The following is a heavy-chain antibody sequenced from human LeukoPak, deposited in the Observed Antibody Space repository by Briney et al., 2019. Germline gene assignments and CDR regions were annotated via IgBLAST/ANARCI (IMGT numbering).Heavy chain of an antibody. CDR2: MNPNSGNT. D-gene: IGHD2-15*01. Sequence: GASVKVSCKASGYTFTSYDINWVRQATGQGLEWMGWMNPNSGNTGYAQKFQGRATMTRNTSISTAYMELSSLRSEDTAVYYCARRLGYCGDGSCYSLNYWGQGTLVTVSS. CDR1: GYTFTSYD. V-gene: IGHV1-8*01. CDR3: ARRLGYCGDGSCYSLNY. J-gene: IGHJ4*02.